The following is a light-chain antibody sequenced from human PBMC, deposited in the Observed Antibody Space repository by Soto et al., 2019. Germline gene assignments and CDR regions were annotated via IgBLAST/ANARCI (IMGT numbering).Light chain of an antibody. CDR3: GTWDDSLSAVV. CDR2: ESN. V-gene: IGLV1-51*01. J-gene: IGLJ2*01. CDR1: SSNIANSY. Sequence: QSVLTQPPSVSAAPGQKVTISCSGSSSNIANSYVSWYQQVPGTAPELLIYESNKRPSGIPDRFYGFKSGTSATLGITGLQTGDEADYYCGTWDDSLSAVVFGGGTKLTVL.